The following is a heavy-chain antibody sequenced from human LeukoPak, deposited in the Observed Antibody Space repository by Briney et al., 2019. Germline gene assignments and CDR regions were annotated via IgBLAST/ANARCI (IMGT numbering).Heavy chain of an antibody. CDR3: ARDDSSGSYYFDY. Sequence: ASVKVSCKASGYTFTGYYMHWVRQAPGQGLEWMGWINPNSGGTNYAQKFQGRVTMTRDTSISTAYMELSRLRSDDTAVYYCARDDSSGSYYFDYWGQGTLVTVSS. CDR2: INPNSGGT. V-gene: IGHV1-2*02. D-gene: IGHD3-22*01. J-gene: IGHJ4*02. CDR1: GYTFTGYY.